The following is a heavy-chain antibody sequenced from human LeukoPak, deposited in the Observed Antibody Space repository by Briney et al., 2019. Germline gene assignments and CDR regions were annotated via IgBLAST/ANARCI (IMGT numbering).Heavy chain of an antibody. V-gene: IGHV3-11*01. CDR3: ASLKRGYSYGPIDY. CDR1: GFTFSDYY. CDR2: ISSSGSAI. Sequence: PGGSLRLSCAASGFTFSDYYMSWIRQAPGKGLEWVSYISSSGSAIYYADSVKGRFTISRDNAKNSLYLQMNSLRAEETAVYYCASLKRGYSYGPIDYWGEGTLVTVSS. D-gene: IGHD5-18*01. J-gene: IGHJ4*02.